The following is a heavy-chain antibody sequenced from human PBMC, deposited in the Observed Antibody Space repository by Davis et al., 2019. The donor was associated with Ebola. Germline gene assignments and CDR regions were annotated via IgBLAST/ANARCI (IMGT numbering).Heavy chain of an antibody. CDR2: ISYDGSNK. D-gene: IGHD2-2*01. J-gene: IGHJ6*02. CDR3: ARDVIVVVPADTGYYYYGMDV. Sequence: GESLKISCAASGFTFSSYAMHWVRQAPGKGLEWVAVISYDGSNKYYADSVKGRFTISRDNSKNTLYLQMNSLRAEDTAVYYCARDVIVVVPADTGYYYYGMDVWGQGTTVTVSS. V-gene: IGHV3-30-3*01. CDR1: GFTFSSYA.